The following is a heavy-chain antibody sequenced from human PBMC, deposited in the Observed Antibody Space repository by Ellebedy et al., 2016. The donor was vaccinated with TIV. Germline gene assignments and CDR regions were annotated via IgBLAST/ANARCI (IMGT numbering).Heavy chain of an antibody. J-gene: IGHJ2*01. V-gene: IGHV7-4-1*02. CDR3: ARGAAAGFFWYFDL. Sequence: AASVKVSCKASGYTFTSYAMNWVRQAPGQGLAWMGSINTNTGNPTYAQGFTGRFVFSLDTSVSTAYLQISSLKAEDTAVYYCARGAAAGFFWYFDLWGRGTLVTVSS. CDR2: INTNTGNP. CDR1: GYTFTSYA. D-gene: IGHD6-13*01.